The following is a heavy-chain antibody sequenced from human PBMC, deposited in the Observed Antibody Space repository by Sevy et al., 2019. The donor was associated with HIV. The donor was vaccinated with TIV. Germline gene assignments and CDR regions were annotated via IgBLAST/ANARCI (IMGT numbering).Heavy chain of an antibody. CDR3: ARDYYGSGSYYEFVY. Sequence: ETLSLTCTVSGFSISSDYYWGWIRQPPGKGLEGIGSIYDGGSTYYNPSLKSRVTISIDTSKNQFSMKLSSVTAADTAVYYCARDYYGSGSYYEFVYWGQGTLVTVSS. CDR2: IYDGGST. CDR1: GFSISSDYY. V-gene: IGHV4-38-2*02. J-gene: IGHJ4*02. D-gene: IGHD3-10*01.